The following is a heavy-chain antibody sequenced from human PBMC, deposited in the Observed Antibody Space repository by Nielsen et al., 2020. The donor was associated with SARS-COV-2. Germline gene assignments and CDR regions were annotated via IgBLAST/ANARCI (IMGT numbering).Heavy chain of an antibody. CDR3: AKVVPAAAVDY. V-gene: IGHV3-30-3*01. CDR1: GFTFSSYA. D-gene: IGHD2-2*01. J-gene: IGHJ4*02. Sequence: GESLKISCAASGFTFSSYAMHWVRQAPGKGLEWVAVISYDGSNKYYADSVKGRFTISRDNSKNTLYLQMNSLRAEDTAVYYCAKVVPAAAVDYWGQGTLVTVSS. CDR2: ISYDGSNK.